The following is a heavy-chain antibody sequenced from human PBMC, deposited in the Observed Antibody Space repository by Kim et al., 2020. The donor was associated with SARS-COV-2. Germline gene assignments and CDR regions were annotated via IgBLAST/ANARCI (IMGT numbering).Heavy chain of an antibody. CDR2: ISAYNGNT. D-gene: IGHD5-18*01. J-gene: IGHJ6*02. Sequence: ASVKVSCKASGYTFTSYGISWVRQAPGQGLEWMGWISAYNGNTNYAQKLQGRVTMTTDTSTSTAYMELRSLRSDDTAVYYCAREVRYSYGNYYYYGMDVWGQGTTVTVSS. CDR1: GYTFTSYG. V-gene: IGHV1-18*01. CDR3: AREVRYSYGNYYYYGMDV.